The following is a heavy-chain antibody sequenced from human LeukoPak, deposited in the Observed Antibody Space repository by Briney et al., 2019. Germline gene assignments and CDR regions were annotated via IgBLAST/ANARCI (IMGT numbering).Heavy chain of an antibody. CDR3: ARPMTTVTTGDAFDI. Sequence: GGSLRLSCAASGFTFSSYSMNWVRQAPGKGLEWVSSISSSSYIYYADSVKGRITISRDNAKNSLYLQMNSLRAEDTAVYYCARPMTTVTTGDAFDIWGQGTMVTVSS. CDR1: GFTFSSYS. D-gene: IGHD4-17*01. V-gene: IGHV3-21*01. CDR2: ISSSSYI. J-gene: IGHJ3*02.